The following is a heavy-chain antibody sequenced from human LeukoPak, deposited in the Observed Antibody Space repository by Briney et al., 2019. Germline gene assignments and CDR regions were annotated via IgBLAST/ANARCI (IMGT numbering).Heavy chain of an antibody. CDR3: ARGGEFEAFDI. J-gene: IGHJ3*02. V-gene: IGHV3-33*01. CDR1: GFIFSSYG. CDR2: IWFDGSNK. Sequence: GGSLRLSCAASGFIFSSYGMNWVRQAPGKGLEWVAIIWFDGSNKYYADSVKGRFAISRDNSKNTLYLQMNSLRAEDTAVYYCARGGEFEAFDIWGQGTMVTVSS. D-gene: IGHD3-16*01.